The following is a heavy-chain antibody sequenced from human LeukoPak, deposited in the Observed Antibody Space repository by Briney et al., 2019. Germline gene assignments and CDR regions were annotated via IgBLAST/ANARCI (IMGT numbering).Heavy chain of an antibody. CDR1: GFTFSSYW. CDR2: INNDGSIT. Sequence: GGSLRLSCADSGFTFSSYWMHWVRQAPGRGLVWVSRINNDGSITSYADSVKGRFTISRDNAKNTLYLQMNSLRGEDTAVYYCARGGYFEDYWGQGTLVTVSS. D-gene: IGHD2/OR15-2a*01. J-gene: IGHJ4*02. CDR3: ARGGYFEDY. V-gene: IGHV3-74*01.